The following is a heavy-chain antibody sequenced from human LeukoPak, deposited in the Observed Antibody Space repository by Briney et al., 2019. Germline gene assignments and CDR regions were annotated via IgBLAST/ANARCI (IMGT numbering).Heavy chain of an antibody. D-gene: IGHD6-13*01. Sequence: PSESLSFTCAVYGGSFSGHYWSWISQPPGKGLEWIGEINHSGSTNYHPSLKSRVTISVDKSKNQFSLKLSSVTAAATAVYYCALARAAAGTRRGSSFDYWGQGTLVTVSS. CDR2: INHSGST. V-gene: IGHV4-34*01. J-gene: IGHJ4*02. CDR3: ALARAAAGTRRGSSFDY. CDR1: GGSFSGHY.